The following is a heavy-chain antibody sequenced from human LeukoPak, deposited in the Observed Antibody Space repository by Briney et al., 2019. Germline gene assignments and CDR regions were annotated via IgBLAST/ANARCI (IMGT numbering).Heavy chain of an antibody. V-gene: IGHV1-24*01. J-gene: IGHJ4*02. CDR1: GYTLTELS. D-gene: IGHD4-17*01. CDR2: FDPEDGET. CDR3: ATSAYGDPRVSIFDY. Sequence: ASVKVSCKVSGYTLTELSMHWVRQAPGKGLEWMGGFDPEDGETIYAQKFQGRVTMTEDTSTDTAYMELSSLRSEDTAVYYCATSAYGDPRVSIFDYWGQGTLVTVSS.